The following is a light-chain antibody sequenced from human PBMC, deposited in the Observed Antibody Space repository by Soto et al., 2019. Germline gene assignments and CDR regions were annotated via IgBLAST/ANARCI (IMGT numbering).Light chain of an antibody. Sequence: QSVLTQPASVSGSPGQSITISCTGNSSDVVGYYYVSWYQHHPGKAPKLLIYDVSNQPSGISNRFSGSKSDNTASLTISGLQPEDEADYYCSSYTTSNTRQIVFGTGTKVTVL. CDR1: SSDVVGYYY. J-gene: IGLJ1*01. CDR2: DVS. CDR3: SSYTTSNTRQIV. V-gene: IGLV2-14*03.